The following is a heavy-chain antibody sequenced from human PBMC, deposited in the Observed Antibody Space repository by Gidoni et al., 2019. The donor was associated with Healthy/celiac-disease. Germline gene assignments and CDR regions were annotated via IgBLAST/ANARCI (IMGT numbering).Heavy chain of an antibody. J-gene: IGHJ6*02. CDR1: CFTFSSYA. V-gene: IGHV3-23*01. CDR2: ISASGSST. CDR3: AKAGGRDYYYYGMDV. D-gene: IGHD6-25*01. Sequence: EVQLLESGGGLVQPGGSLRLSCAASCFTFSSYAMSWVRQAPGKGLEWVSGISASGSSTYYADSAKGRFTISRDISKNTLSLQMNSLRAEDTAVYYCAKAGGRDYYYYGMDVWGQGTTVTVSS.